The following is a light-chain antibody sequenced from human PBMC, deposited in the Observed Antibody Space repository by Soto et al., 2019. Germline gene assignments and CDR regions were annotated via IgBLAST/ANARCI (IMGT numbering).Light chain of an antibody. CDR2: GAS. CDR1: QSIRYY. Sequence: DIQLTQSPPTLSASVGDRVTITCRASQSIRYYLAWYQQMPGKAPKLLIYGASSLQSGVPSRFSGSGSGTEFTLTISSLQPDDFATYFCQHNNSYSQTFGQGTKVDIK. V-gene: IGKV1-5*01. J-gene: IGKJ1*01. CDR3: QHNNSYSQT.